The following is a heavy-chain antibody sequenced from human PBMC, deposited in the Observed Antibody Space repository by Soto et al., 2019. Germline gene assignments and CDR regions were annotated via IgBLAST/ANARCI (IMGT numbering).Heavy chain of an antibody. Sequence: QVQLQEWGPGLVKPSGPLSLTCAAPGGSISSSNWWSWVRQPPGKGLEWIGEIYHSGSTNYNPSLKSRVTISVDKSKNQFSLKLTSVTAADTAVYYCARVSGSYYYGMDVWGQGTTVTVSS. CDR2: IYHSGST. V-gene: IGHV4-4*02. J-gene: IGHJ6*02. CDR1: GGSISSSNW. CDR3: ARVSGSYYYGMDV. D-gene: IGHD1-26*01.